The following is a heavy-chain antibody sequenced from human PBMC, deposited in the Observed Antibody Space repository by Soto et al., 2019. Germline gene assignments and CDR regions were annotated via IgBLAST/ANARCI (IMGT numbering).Heavy chain of an antibody. CDR1: GGTFSSYA. CDR2: IIPIFGTA. CDR3: ARDPLKYSSSWYFDY. D-gene: IGHD6-13*01. Sequence: SVKVSCKASGGTFSSYAISWVRQAPGQGLEWMGGIIPIFGTANYAQKFQGRVTITADESTSTAYMELSSLRSEDTAVYYCARDPLKYSSSWYFDYWGQGTLVTVS. J-gene: IGHJ4*02. V-gene: IGHV1-69*13.